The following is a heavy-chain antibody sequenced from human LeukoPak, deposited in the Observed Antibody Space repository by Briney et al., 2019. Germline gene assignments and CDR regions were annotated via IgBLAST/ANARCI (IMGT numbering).Heavy chain of an antibody. J-gene: IGHJ4*02. CDR3: ARVDSSGWPYYFDY. CDR1: GGSFSGYY. V-gene: IGHV4-34*01. Sequence: SETLSLTCAVYGGSFSGYYWSWIRQPPGKGLEWIGEINHSGSTNYNPSLKSRVTISVDTSKNQFSLKLSSVTAADTAVYYCARVDSSGWPYYFDYWGQGTLVTVSS. D-gene: IGHD6-19*01. CDR2: INHSGST.